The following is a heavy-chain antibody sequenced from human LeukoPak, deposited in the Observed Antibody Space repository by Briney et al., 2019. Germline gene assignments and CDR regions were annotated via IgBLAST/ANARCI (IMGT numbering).Heavy chain of an antibody. CDR3: ARELFRYDSSGYSYNWFDP. J-gene: IGHJ5*02. V-gene: IGHV3-30*04. CDR1: GFTFSSYA. D-gene: IGHD3-22*01. Sequence: GGSLRLSCAASGFTFSSYAMHWVRQAPGKGLEWVAVISYDGSNKYYADSVKGRFTISRDNSKNTLYLQMNSLRAEDTAVYYCARELFRYDSSGYSYNWFDPWGQGTLVTVSS. CDR2: ISYDGSNK.